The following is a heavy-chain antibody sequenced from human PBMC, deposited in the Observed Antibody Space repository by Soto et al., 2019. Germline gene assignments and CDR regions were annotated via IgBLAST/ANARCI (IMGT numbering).Heavy chain of an antibody. V-gene: IGHV3-53*01. CDR1: GFTVSSNY. CDR3: ARFGRAVAAEADY. Sequence: EVQLVESGGGLIQPGGSLRLSCAASGFTVSSNYMSWVRQAPGKGLEWGSVIYSGGSTYYADSVKGRFTISRDNSKNTLYLQMNSLRAEDTAVYYCARFGRAVAAEADYWGQGTLVTVSS. D-gene: IGHD6-19*01. CDR2: IYSGGST. J-gene: IGHJ4*02.